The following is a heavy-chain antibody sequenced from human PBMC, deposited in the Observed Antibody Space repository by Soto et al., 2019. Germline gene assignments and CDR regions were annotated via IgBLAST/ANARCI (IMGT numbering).Heavy chain of an antibody. D-gene: IGHD3-3*01. CDR3: ARGLRYYDSLHYYCYYMDV. V-gene: IGHV1-8*01. CDR2: MNPNSGNT. Sequence: QVQLVQSGAEVKKPGASVKVSCKASGYTFTSYDINWVRQATGQGLEWMGWMNPNSGNTGYAQKFQGRVTMTRNTSISTAYMELSSLRSEDTAVYYCARGLRYYDSLHYYCYYMDVWGKGTTVTVSS. CDR1: GYTFTSYD. J-gene: IGHJ6*03.